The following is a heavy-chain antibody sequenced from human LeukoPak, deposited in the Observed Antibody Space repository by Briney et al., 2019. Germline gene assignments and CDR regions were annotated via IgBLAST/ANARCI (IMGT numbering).Heavy chain of an antibody. CDR3: ARGYYDILTGYYGY. V-gene: IGHV7-4-1*02. CDR2: INTNTGNP. Sequence: ASVKVSCKASGYTFTSYYMHWVRQAPGQGLEWMGWINTNTGNPTHAQGFTGRFVFSLDTSVSTAYLQISSLKAEDTAVYYCARGYYDILTGYYGYWGQGTLVTVSS. J-gene: IGHJ4*02. D-gene: IGHD3-9*01. CDR1: GYTFTSYY.